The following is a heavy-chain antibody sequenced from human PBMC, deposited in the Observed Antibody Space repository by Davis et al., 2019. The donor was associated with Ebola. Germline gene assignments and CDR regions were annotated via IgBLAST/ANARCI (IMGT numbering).Heavy chain of an antibody. CDR1: GFIFSSYN. Sequence: GESLKISCTASGFIFSSYNMNWVRQAPGKGLEWVSYISSSSGSIYYADSVKGRFTVSRDNAKNSLYLPMNSLRDEDTAVYYCARGGYDSSGHFPCDWGQGTLVTVSS. CDR3: ARGGYDSSGHFPCD. D-gene: IGHD3-22*01. J-gene: IGHJ4*02. V-gene: IGHV3-48*02. CDR2: ISSSSGSI.